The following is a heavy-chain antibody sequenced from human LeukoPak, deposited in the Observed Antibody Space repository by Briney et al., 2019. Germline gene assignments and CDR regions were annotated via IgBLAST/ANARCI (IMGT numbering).Heavy chain of an antibody. CDR1: AFTFGDYV. CDR3: TRDVDYDFWSGYRYGMDV. Sequence: GGSLRLSCSGSAFTFGDYVLSWFRQAPGKGLEWVGFIKNKAYGETTEYAASVKGRFSISRDDSKSIAYLQMNRLKTEDTAVYYCTRDVDYDFWSGYRYGMDVWGQGTTVTVSS. J-gene: IGHJ6*02. V-gene: IGHV3-49*03. D-gene: IGHD3-3*01. CDR2: IKNKAYGETT.